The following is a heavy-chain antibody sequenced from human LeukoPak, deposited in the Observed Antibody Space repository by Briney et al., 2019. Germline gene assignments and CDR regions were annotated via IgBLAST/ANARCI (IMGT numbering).Heavy chain of an antibody. Sequence: RSATLSLTRTVANDSISNYDGSWVRQPARNGLEWGGRIYTNASTDYNPSLKSRVTISVDTSKNQSSLKLSSVTAAYTAVYYCARCPQDSYSNGINVDYWGQGTLVTVSS. CDR3: ARCPQDSYSNGINVDY. J-gene: IGHJ4*02. V-gene: IGHV4-4*07. CDR2: IYTNAST. D-gene: IGHD5-18*01. CDR1: NDSISNYD.